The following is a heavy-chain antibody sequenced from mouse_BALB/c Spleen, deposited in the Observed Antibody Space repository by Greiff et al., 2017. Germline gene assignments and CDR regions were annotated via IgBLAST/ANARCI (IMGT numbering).Heavy chain of an antibody. J-gene: IGHJ2*01. Sequence: EVQLVESGAELVKPGASVKLSCTASGFNIKDTYMHWVKQRPEQGLEWIGRIDPANGNTKYDPKFQGKATITADTSSNTAYLQLSSLTSEDTAVYYCARRANDGYDYWGQGTTLTVSS. D-gene: IGHD2-3*01. CDR3: ARRANDGYDY. CDR1: GFNIKDTY. CDR2: IDPANGNT. V-gene: IGHV14-3*02.